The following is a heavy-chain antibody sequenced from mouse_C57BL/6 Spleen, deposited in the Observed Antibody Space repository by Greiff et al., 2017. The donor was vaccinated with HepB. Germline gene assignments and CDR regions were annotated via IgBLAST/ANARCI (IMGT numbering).Heavy chain of an antibody. D-gene: IGHD4-1*01. CDR3: ARENWDYAMDY. J-gene: IGHJ4*01. CDR2: INPNNGGT. V-gene: IGHV1-22*01. CDR1: GYTFTDYN. Sequence: EVMLVESGPELVKPGASVKMSCKASGYTFTDYNMHWVKQSHGKSLEWIGYINPNNGGTSYNQKFKGKATLTVNKSSSTAYMELRSLTSEDSAVYYCARENWDYAMDYWGQGTSVTVSS.